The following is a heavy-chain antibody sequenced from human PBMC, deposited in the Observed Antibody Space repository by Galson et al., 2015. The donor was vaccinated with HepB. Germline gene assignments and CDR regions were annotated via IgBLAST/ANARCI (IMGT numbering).Heavy chain of an antibody. CDR1: GFTFSDYY. CDR2: ISSSGSTI. V-gene: IGHV3-11*01. D-gene: IGHD2-2*01. CDR3: AREVGEYQLLRSVNWFDP. J-gene: IGHJ5*02. Sequence: SLRLSCAASGFTFSDYYMSWIRQAPGKGLEWVSYISSSGSTIYYADSVKGRFTISRDNAKNSLYLQMNSLRAEDTAVYYCAREVGEYQLLRSVNWFDPWGQGTLVTVSS.